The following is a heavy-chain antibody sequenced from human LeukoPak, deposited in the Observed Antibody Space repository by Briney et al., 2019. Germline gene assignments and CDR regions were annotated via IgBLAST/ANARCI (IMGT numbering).Heavy chain of an antibody. Sequence: GGSLRLSCAASGFTFSDHIMNWVRQLPGKRLEWVAYVSGSGSTVYYADSVKGRFTISRDNGKSSLYLQMNSLRAEDTAVYYCARDSESSWGYWGQGTLVTVSS. J-gene: IGHJ4*02. D-gene: IGHD6-13*01. CDR3: ARDSESSWGY. V-gene: IGHV3-48*01. CDR1: GFTFSDHI. CDR2: VSGSGSTV.